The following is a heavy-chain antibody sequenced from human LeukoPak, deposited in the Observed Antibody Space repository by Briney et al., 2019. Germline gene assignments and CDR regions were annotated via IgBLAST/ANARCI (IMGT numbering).Heavy chain of an antibody. CDR1: GYSISSGYY. J-gene: IGHJ4*02. V-gene: IGHV4-38-2*01. D-gene: IGHD6-6*01. Sequence: PSETLSLTCAVSGYSISSGYYCGWIRQPPGKGLEWIGSIYHSGSTYYNPSLKSRVTISVDTSKNQFSLKLSSVTAADTAVYYCARHALGVSSPFHDFDYWGQGTLVTVSS. CDR3: ARHALGVSSPFHDFDY. CDR2: IYHSGST.